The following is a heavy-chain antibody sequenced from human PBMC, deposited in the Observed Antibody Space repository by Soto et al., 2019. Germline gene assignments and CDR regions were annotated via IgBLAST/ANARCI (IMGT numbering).Heavy chain of an antibody. CDR2: ISYDGSNK. J-gene: IGHJ3*02. CDR3: AKEVGAESYAFDI. D-gene: IGHD1-26*01. Sequence: GGSLRLSCAASGFTFSSYGMHWVRQAPGKGLEWVAVISYDGSNKYYADSVKGRFTISRDNSKNTLYLQMNSLRAEDTAVYYCAKEVGAESYAFDIWGQGTMVTVSS. CDR1: GFTFSSYG. V-gene: IGHV3-30*18.